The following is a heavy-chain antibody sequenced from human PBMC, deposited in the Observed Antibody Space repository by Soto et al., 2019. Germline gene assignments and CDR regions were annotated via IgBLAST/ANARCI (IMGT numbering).Heavy chain of an antibody. J-gene: IGHJ4*02. V-gene: IGHV3-73*01. Sequence: ASVLNFSATAMHSVRQAWGKGLEWVGRIRSKAKSYATVYAASVKGRFTISRDDSKNTAYLQMNSLKTEDTAVYYCTRLGIAEAGTDCWGQGNMVTVSS. CDR3: TRLGIAEAGTDC. CDR2: IRSKAKSYAT. D-gene: IGHD6-13*01. CDR1: VLNFSATA.